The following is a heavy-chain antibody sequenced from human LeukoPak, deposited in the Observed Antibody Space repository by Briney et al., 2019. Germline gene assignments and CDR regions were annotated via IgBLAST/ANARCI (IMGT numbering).Heavy chain of an antibody. CDR3: AREEEYYYDSSGYSLDY. J-gene: IGHJ4*02. Sequence: SETLSLTCTVSGGSISSYYWSWIRQPAGKGLEWIGRIYTSGSTNYNPSLKSRVTMSVDTSKNQFSLKLSSVTAADTAVYYCAREEEYYYDSSGYSLDYWGQGTLVTVSS. D-gene: IGHD3-22*01. V-gene: IGHV4-4*07. CDR2: IYTSGST. CDR1: GGSISSYY.